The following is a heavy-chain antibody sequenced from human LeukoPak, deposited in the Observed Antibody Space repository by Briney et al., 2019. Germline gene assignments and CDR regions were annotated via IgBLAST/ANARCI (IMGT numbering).Heavy chain of an antibody. CDR1: GLTFTGVNY. CDR2: INTNSGVT. D-gene: IGHD2-21*01. J-gene: IGHJ5*02. CDR3: TRDLLSKWFDP. Sequence: GASVKVSCKASGLTFTGVNYIHWVRQAPGQGPEWMGWINTNSGVTDYARKFQGRVTMTRDTSISTAYMELYRLTSYDTAMYYCTRDLLSKWFDPWGQGTLVTVSS. V-gene: IGHV1-2*02.